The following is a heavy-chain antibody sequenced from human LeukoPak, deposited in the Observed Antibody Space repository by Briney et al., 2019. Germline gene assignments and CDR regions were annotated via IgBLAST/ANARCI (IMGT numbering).Heavy chain of an antibody. CDR2: ITSSSSNK. J-gene: IGHJ5*02. V-gene: IGHV3-21*01. D-gene: IGHD2-21*01. CDR1: GFPFSRYS. Sequence: GGSLTLSCAASGFPFSRYSMNWVRQAPGEGPEWVSSITSSSSNKDYVDSVKGRFTVSRDNAKDSLYLQMNSLTAEDTAMYYCVRAYHPGGWFDPWGQGTLVTVSS. CDR3: VRAYHPGGWFDP.